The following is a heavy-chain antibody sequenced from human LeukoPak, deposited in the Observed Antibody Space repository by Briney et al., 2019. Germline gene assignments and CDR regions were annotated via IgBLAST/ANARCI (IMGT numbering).Heavy chain of an antibody. CDR3: ARERNLWFGESHWDY. CDR1: GGSISSYY. J-gene: IGHJ4*02. D-gene: IGHD3-10*01. Sequence: SETLSLTCTVSGGSISSYYWSWIRQPAGKGLEWIGRIYTSGSTNYNPSLKRRVTISVDTCKNQFSLKLSSVTAADTAVYYCARERNLWFGESHWDYWGQGTLVTVSS. V-gene: IGHV4-4*07. CDR2: IYTSGST.